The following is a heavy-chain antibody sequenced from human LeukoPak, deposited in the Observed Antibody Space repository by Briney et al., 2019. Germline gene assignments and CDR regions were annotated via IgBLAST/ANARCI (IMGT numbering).Heavy chain of an antibody. CDR2: IYHSGST. CDR1: GGSISSGGYS. J-gene: IGHJ3*02. Sequence: SQTLSLTCVVSGGSISSGGYSWSWIRQPPGKGLEWIGYIYHSGSTYSNPSLKSQVTISVDWSKNQFSLKLSSVTAADTAVYYCARVGDSSDYYASDIWGQGTMVTVSS. D-gene: IGHD3-22*01. CDR3: ARVGDSSDYYASDI. V-gene: IGHV4-30-2*01.